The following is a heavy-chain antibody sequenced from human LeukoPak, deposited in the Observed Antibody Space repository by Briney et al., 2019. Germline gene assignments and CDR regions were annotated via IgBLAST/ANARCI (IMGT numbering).Heavy chain of an antibody. Sequence: SETLSLTCAVYGGSFSGYYWSWIRQPPGKGLEWIGEINHSGSTNYNPSLKSRVTISVDTSKNQFSLKLSSVTAADTAVYYCARVRAGTVDYWGQGTLVTVSS. CDR1: GGSFSGYY. CDR2: INHSGST. CDR3: ARVRAGTVDY. J-gene: IGHJ4*02. V-gene: IGHV4-34*01. D-gene: IGHD6-13*01.